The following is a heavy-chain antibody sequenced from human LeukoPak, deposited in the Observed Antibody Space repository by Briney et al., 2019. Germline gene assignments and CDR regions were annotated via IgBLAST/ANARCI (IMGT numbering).Heavy chain of an antibody. V-gene: IGHV3-7*01. Sequence: GSLRLSCAASGFIFSNYWMSWVRQAPGKGLEWVANIKQDGSEKYYVDSVRGRFTISRDNAKNSVSLQMNSLRAEDTAVYYCARADWGSLDYWGQGTLVTVSS. CDR2: IKQDGSEK. J-gene: IGHJ4*02. CDR1: GFIFSNYW. D-gene: IGHD7-27*01. CDR3: ARADWGSLDY.